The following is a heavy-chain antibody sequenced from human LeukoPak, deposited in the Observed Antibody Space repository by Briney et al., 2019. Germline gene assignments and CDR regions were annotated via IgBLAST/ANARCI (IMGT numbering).Heavy chain of an antibody. CDR1: GFTFSSYA. J-gene: IGHJ4*02. D-gene: IGHD2-8*02. CDR3: AKDQYNCAGGGCYLYYFDS. V-gene: IGHV3-30-3*01. Sequence: GGSLRLSCAASGFTFSSYAMHWVRQAPGKGLEWVAVISYDGSNKYYADSVKGRFTISRGNSKNTLFLQVNSLRAEDTAVYYCAKDQYNCAGGGCYLYYFDSWGQGTLVTVSS. CDR2: ISYDGSNK.